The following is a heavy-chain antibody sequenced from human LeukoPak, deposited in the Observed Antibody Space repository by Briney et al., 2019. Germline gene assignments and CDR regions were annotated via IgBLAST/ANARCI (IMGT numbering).Heavy chain of an antibody. CDR1: GGSISSYY. J-gene: IGHJ4*02. CDR2: IYYSGST. D-gene: IGHD3-10*01. V-gene: IGHV4-59*12. Sequence: SETLSLTCTVSGGSISSYYWSWIRQPPGKGLEWIGYIYYSGSTNYNPSLKSRVTISVDTSKNQFSLKLSSVTAADTAVYYCASGSYGSGSTFDYWGQGTLVTVSS. CDR3: ASGSYGSGSTFDY.